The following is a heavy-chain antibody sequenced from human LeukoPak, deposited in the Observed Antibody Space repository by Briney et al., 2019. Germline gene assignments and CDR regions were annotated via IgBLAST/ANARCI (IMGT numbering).Heavy chain of an antibody. CDR2: ISGSGGST. V-gene: IGHV3-23*01. Sequence: WGSLRLSCAASGFTFSSYAMSWFRQAPGKGLEWVSAISGSGGSTYYADSVKGRFTISRDNSKNTLYLQMNSLRAEDTAVYYCAKATRWELLKYYFDYWGQGTLVTVSS. CDR3: AKATRWELLKYYFDY. J-gene: IGHJ4*02. D-gene: IGHD1-26*01. CDR1: GFTFSSYA.